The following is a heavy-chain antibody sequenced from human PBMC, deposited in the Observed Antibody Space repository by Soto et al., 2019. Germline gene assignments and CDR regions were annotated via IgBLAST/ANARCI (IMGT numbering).Heavy chain of an antibody. CDR2: IYYSGST. Sequence: PSETLSLTCTVSGGSISSYYWSWIRQPPGKGLEWIGYIYYSGSTNYNPSLKSRVTISVDTSKNQFSLKLSSVTAADTAVYYCARDGFGAARPSWYSDYWGQGTLVTVSS. J-gene: IGHJ4*02. V-gene: IGHV4-59*01. D-gene: IGHD6-6*01. CDR1: GGSISSYY. CDR3: ARDGFGAARPSWYSDY.